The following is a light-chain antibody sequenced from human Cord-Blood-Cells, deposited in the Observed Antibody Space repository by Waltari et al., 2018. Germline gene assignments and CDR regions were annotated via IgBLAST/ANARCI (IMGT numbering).Light chain of an antibody. CDR2: GAS. Sequence: EIVLRQCPATLSVSPGERATLSCRASQSVSSNLAWYQQKPGQAPWLLIYGASTRATGIPDRFSGSGYGTEFTLTISSLQSEDFAVYYCQQYNNWPRTFGQGTKVEIK. CDR3: QQYNNWPRT. CDR1: QSVSSN. J-gene: IGKJ1*01. V-gene: IGKV3-15*01.